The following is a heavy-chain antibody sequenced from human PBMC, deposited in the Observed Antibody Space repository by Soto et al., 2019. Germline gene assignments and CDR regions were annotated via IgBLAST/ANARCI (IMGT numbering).Heavy chain of an antibody. Sequence: QVPLVQSGAEVKKPGASVKVSCKASGYTFTSYGISWVRQAPGQGLEWMGWISAYNGNTNYAQKLQGRVTMTTDTSTSTAYMELRSLRSDDTAVYYCARKDRDDYVWGSYRNEYFQHWGQGTLVTVSS. CDR2: ISAYNGNT. J-gene: IGHJ1*01. D-gene: IGHD3-16*02. V-gene: IGHV1-18*01. CDR1: GYTFTSYG. CDR3: ARKDRDDYVWGSYRNEYFQH.